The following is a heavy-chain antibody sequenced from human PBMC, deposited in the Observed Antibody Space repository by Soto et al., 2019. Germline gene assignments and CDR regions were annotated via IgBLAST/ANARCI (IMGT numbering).Heavy chain of an antibody. CDR1: GGSISSYY. CDR2: IYYSGST. J-gene: IGHJ5*02. V-gene: IGHV4-59*01. CDR3: ARGCSSSWYGWEYTDWFDP. Sequence: SETLSLTCTVSGGSISSYYWSWIRQPPGKGLEWIGYIYYSGSTNYNPSLKSRVTISVDTSKNQFSLKLSSVTAADTAVYYCARGCSSSWYGWEYTDWFDPWGQGTLVTFSS. D-gene: IGHD6-13*01.